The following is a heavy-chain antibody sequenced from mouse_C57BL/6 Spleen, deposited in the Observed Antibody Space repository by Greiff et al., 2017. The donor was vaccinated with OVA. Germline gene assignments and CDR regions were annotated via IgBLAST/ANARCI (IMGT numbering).Heavy chain of an antibody. D-gene: IGHD6-1*01. V-gene: IGHV1-76*01. J-gene: IGHJ2*01. CDR2: IYPGSGNT. CDR1: GYTFTDYY. CDR3: ARSPRGYFDY. Sequence: QVQLKESGAELVRPGASVKLSCKASGYTFTDYYINWVKQRPGQGLEWIARIYPGSGNTYYNEKFKGKATLTAEKSSSTAYMQLSSLTSEDSAVYFCARSPRGYFDYWGQGTTLTVSS.